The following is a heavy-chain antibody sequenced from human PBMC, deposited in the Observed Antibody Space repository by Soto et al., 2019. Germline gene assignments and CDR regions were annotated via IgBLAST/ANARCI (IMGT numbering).Heavy chain of an antibody. CDR1: GFTFSDHY. Sequence: EVQLVESGGGLVQPGGSLRLSCAASGFTFSDHYMDWVRQAPGKGLEWVGRIKSKANSYTTEYAASVKGRFTISRDDSKNSLYLQMNSLKTEDTAVYYCTRLTGRSDSGGFDPWGQGTLVTVSS. J-gene: IGHJ5*02. CDR3: TRLTGRSDSGGFDP. V-gene: IGHV3-72*01. CDR2: IKSKANSYTT. D-gene: IGHD6-25*01.